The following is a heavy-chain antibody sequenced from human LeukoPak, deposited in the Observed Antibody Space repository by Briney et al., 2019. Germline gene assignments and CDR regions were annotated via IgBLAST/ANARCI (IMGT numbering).Heavy chain of an antibody. Sequence: ASVTVSFKGSGYTFTGCYMHWVRQAPGQGLGGMGWSSPNSGGTNYAQKCQGRVTMTRDTCISTAYMELSRLRSDDTAVYYCARESITGTYGYWGQGTLVTVSS. J-gene: IGHJ4*02. CDR1: GYTFTGCY. CDR2: SSPNSGGT. D-gene: IGHD1-7*01. CDR3: ARESITGTYGY. V-gene: IGHV1-2*02.